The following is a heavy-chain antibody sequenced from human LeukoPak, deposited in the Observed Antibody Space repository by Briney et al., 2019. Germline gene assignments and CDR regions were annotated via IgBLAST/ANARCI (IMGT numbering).Heavy chain of an antibody. V-gene: IGHV1-18*01. CDR1: SYTFTDYG. J-gene: IGHJ4*02. Sequence: ASVKVSCKASSYTFTDYGISWVRQAPREGLEWMGWISAYNGNTNYAEEIQGRVTMTTDTSTSTAHMELRSLRSDDTAVYYCARDHGIAVAGIWGYWGLGTLVTVSS. D-gene: IGHD6-19*01. CDR2: ISAYNGNT. CDR3: ARDHGIAVAGIWGY.